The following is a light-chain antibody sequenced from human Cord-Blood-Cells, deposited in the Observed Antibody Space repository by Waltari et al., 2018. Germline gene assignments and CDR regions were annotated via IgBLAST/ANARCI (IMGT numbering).Light chain of an antibody. CDR3: QQLNSYPIT. CDR1: QGISSY. CDR2: AAS. Sequence: DIQLSQSSSFLSASVGDRVTITCRASQGISSYLAWYQQKPGKAPKLLIYAASTLQSGVPSRFSGSGSGTEVTLTISSLQPEDFATYYCQQLNSYPITFGQGTRLEIK. V-gene: IGKV1-9*01. J-gene: IGKJ5*01.